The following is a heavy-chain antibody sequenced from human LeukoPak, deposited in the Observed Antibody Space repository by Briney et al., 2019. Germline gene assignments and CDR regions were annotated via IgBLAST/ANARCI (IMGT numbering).Heavy chain of an antibody. CDR1: GFMFSSNW. CDR2: ISSSGSTI. J-gene: IGHJ6*02. Sequence: SGGSLRLSCAASGFMFSSNWMSWVRQAPGKGLEWVSYISSSGSTIYYADSVKGRFTISRDNAKNSLYLQMNSLRAEDTAVYYCARDLDHYGMDVWGQGTTVTVSS. CDR3: ARDLDHYGMDV. V-gene: IGHV3-48*04.